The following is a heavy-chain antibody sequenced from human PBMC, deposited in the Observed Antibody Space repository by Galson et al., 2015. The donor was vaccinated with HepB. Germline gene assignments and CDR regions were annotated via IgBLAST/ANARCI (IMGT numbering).Heavy chain of an antibody. CDR2: ISSSGSTI. D-gene: IGHD3-22*01. Sequence: SLRLSCAASGFTFSSYEMNWVRQAPGKGLEWVSYISSSGSTIYYADSVKGRFTISRDNAKNSLYLQMNSLRAEDTAVYYCARGSPFYDSSGYYPNYWGQGTLVTVSS. CDR1: GFTFSSYE. CDR3: ARGSPFYDSSGYYPNY. V-gene: IGHV3-48*03. J-gene: IGHJ4*02.